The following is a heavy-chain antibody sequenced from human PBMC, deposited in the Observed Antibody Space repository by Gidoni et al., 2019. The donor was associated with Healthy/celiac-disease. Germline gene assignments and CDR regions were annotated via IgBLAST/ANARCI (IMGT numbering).Heavy chain of an antibody. D-gene: IGHD3-16*01. CDR3: TRWEYDYIWGSQTDNFDY. Sequence: EVQLVESGGGLVQPGRSLRLSCTASGFTFGAYAMSWFRQAPGKGLEWVGLIRSKTYGGTTEYAASVKGRFTISRDDSKSIAYLQMNSLKTEDTAVYYCTRWEYDYIWGSQTDNFDYWGQGTLITVSS. J-gene: IGHJ4*02. CDR2: IRSKTYGGTT. V-gene: IGHV3-49*03. CDR1: GFTFGAYA.